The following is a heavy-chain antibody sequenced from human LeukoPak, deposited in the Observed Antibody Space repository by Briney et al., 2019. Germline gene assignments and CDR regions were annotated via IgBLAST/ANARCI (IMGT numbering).Heavy chain of an antibody. J-gene: IGHJ4*02. Sequence: GGSLRLSCAASGFTVSSYSMNWVRQAPGKGLEWVSSISSSSSYIYYADSVKGRFTISRDNAKNSLYLQMNSLRAEDTAVYYCAKGEYSSGHIDYWGQGTLVTVSS. CDR1: GFTVSSYS. CDR3: AKGEYSSGHIDY. D-gene: IGHD6-19*01. V-gene: IGHV3-21*01. CDR2: ISSSSSYI.